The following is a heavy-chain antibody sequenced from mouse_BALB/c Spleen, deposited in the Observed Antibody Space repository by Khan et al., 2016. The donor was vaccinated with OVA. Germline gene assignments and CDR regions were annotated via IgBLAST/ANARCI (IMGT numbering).Heavy chain of an antibody. J-gene: IGHJ1*01. V-gene: IGHV9-1*02. CDR2: INTYTGEP. CDR3: ARGASYWYCDV. CDR1: GYTFTNYG. Sequence: QIQLVQSGPELKKSGETVKISCKASGYTFTNYGMNWVKQAPGKGLKWMGWINTYTGEPTYTDDFKGRFAFSSETSASTAYLQINNLKNEDMATYFCARGASYWYCDVWGAGTTVTVSS.